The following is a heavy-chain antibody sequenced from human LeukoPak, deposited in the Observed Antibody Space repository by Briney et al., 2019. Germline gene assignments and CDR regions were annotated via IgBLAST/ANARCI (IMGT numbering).Heavy chain of an antibody. CDR1: GFTFSSYS. D-gene: IGHD2-21*02. CDR2: ISSSSSYI. V-gene: IGHV3-21*01. J-gene: IGHJ3*02. CDR3: ASEYCGGDCYPIGTAFDI. Sequence: GGSLRLSCAASGFTFSSYSMNWVRQAPGKGLEWVSSISSSSSYIYYADSVKGLFTISRDNARNSLYLQMNSLRSEDTAVYYCASEYCGGDCYPIGTAFDIWGQGTMVTVSS.